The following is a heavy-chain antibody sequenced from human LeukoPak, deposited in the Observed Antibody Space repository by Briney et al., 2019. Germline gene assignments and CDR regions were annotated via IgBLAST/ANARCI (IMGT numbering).Heavy chain of an antibody. CDR2: VSYSATT. J-gene: IGHJ4*02. V-gene: IGHV4-39*01. Sequence: SETLSLTCTVSADSISSSSYFWGWIRQPPGKGLEWIASVSYSATTSYNPSLKSRVTISLDTSKNQFSLKVNSVTAADTAVYYCASHTYSVFYFDCWGQGTLVTVSS. D-gene: IGHD5-18*01. CDR1: ADSISSSSYF. CDR3: ASHTYSVFYFDC.